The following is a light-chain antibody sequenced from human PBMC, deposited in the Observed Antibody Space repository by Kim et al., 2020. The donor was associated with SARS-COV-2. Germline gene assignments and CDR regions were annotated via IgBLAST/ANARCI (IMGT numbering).Light chain of an antibody. Sequence: QSALIQPASASGSPGQSITISCTGSSSDVGNYNLVSWYQQHPGKAPKLMIYGVNKRPSGVSNRFSGSKSGNTTSLTISGLQVEDEADYYCCSYAGIWVFGGGIQLTVL. CDR3: CSYAGIWV. V-gene: IGLV2-23*02. CDR2: GVN. CDR1: SSDVGNYNL. J-gene: IGLJ3*02.